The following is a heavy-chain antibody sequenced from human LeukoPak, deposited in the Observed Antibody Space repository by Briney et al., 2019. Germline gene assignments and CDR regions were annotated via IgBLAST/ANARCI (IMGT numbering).Heavy chain of an antibody. J-gene: IGHJ4*02. CDR3: ARNDGYTWGIFDY. CDR1: GYSFTTYW. V-gene: IGHV5-51*01. Sequence: GESLKISCKGSGYSFTTYWIGWGRQMPGKGLEGLGIIYPGDSDTRYSPSFQGQVTISADKSISTAYLQWSSLKASDTAMYYCARNDGYTWGIFDYWGQGTLVTVSS. D-gene: IGHD5-24*01. CDR2: IYPGDSDT.